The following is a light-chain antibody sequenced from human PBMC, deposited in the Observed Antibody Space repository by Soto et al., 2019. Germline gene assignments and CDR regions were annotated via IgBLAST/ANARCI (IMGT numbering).Light chain of an antibody. Sequence: DIQMTQSPSSVSASVGYRVTITCRASQGISSWLAWYQQRPGKAPNLLIYDASSLESGVPSRFSGSRSGTEFTLTINSLQPDDFATYFCQQYKTSLYSFGQGTKVDIK. CDR2: DAS. CDR1: QGISSW. V-gene: IGKV1-5*01. CDR3: QQYKTSLYS. J-gene: IGKJ2*01.